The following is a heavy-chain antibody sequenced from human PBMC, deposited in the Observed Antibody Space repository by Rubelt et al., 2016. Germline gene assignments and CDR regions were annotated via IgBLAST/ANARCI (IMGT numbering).Heavy chain of an antibody. D-gene: IGHD3-22*01. Sequence: PGGSLRLSCVASGFNFGSYGMSWVRQAPGKGLEWVSGINWNGGSTGYADSVKGRFTISRDNAKDTLYLQMSSLRAEDTAVYYCARDSSGKGDYFDYWGQGALLTVSS. CDR1: GFNFGSYG. CDR3: ARDSSGKGDYFDY. V-gene: IGHV3-20*04. CDR2: INWNGGST. J-gene: IGHJ4*02.